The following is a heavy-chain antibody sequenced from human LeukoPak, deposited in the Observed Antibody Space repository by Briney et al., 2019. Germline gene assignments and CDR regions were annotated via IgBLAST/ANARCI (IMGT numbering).Heavy chain of an antibody. Sequence: QSGGSLRLSCAASGFTFNSYWMSWVRQAPGKGLEWVANIKQDGSEKYYVDSVKGRFTISRDNAKNSLYLQMNSLRAEDTAVYYCARDQTKWEPLRRRDYYYMDVWGKGTTVIVSS. CDR3: ARDQTKWEPLRRRDYYYMDV. J-gene: IGHJ6*03. CDR2: IKQDGSEK. V-gene: IGHV3-7*01. CDR1: GFTFNSYW. D-gene: IGHD1-26*01.